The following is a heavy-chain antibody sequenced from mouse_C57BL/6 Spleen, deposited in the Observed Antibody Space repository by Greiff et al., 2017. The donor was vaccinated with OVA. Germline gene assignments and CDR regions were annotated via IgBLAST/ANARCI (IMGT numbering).Heavy chain of an antibody. V-gene: IGHV1-63*01. J-gene: IGHJ4*01. CDR3: ARTRLPPCESMDY. Sequence: QVQLQQSGAELVRPGTSVKLSCKASGYTFTNYWIGWAKQRPGHGLEWIGDIYPGGGYTNYNEKFKGKATLTADKSSSTAYMQFSSLTSEDSAIYYCARTRLPPCESMDYWGQGTSVTVSS. CDR1: GYTFTNYW. CDR2: IYPGGGYT.